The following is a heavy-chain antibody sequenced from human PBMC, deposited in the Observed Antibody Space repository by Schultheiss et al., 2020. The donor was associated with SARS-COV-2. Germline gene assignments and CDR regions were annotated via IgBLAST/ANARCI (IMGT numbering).Heavy chain of an antibody. CDR2: ISYDGSNK. V-gene: IGHV3-30*03. Sequence: GGSLRLSCAASGFTFSSYAMSWVRQAPGKGLEWVAVISYDGSNKYYADSVKGRFTISRDNSKNSLYLQMNSLRAEDTAVYYCARDRSRILAYYDFWSGYHHNWFDPWGQGTLVTVSS. D-gene: IGHD3-3*01. CDR3: ARDRSRILAYYDFWSGYHHNWFDP. CDR1: GFTFSSYA. J-gene: IGHJ5*02.